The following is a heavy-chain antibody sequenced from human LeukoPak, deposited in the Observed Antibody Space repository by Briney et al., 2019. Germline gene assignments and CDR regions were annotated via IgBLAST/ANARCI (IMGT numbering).Heavy chain of an antibody. D-gene: IGHD3-22*01. J-gene: IGHJ4*02. V-gene: IGHV4-30-2*01. Sequence: PSETLSLTCAVSGGSISSGGYSWSWIRQPPGKGLEWIGYIYHSGSTYYNPSLKSRVTISVDRSKNQFSLKLSSVTAADTAVYYCAGLVGRYSSGLYYYYFDYWGQGPWSPSPQ. CDR1: GGSISSGGYS. CDR2: IYHSGST. CDR3: AGLVGRYSSGLYYYYFDY.